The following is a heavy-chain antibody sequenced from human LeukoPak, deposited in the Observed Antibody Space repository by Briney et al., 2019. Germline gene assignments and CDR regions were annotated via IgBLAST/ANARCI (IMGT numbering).Heavy chain of an antibody. CDR2: ISSSSSYI. Sequence: GGSLRLSCAASGFTFSSYSMNWVRQAPGKGLEWVSSISSSSSYIYYADSVKGRFTISRDNAKNSLYLQMNSLRAEDTAVYYCARDQTGGLFDIWGQGTMVTVSS. CDR1: GFTFSSYS. D-gene: IGHD1-1*01. V-gene: IGHV3-21*01. J-gene: IGHJ3*02. CDR3: ARDQTGGLFDI.